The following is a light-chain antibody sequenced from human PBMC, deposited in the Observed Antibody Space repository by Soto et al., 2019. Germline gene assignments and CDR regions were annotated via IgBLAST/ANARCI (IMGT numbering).Light chain of an antibody. Sequence: QSALTQPASVSKSPGQSITISCTGTSSDVGGYKYVSWYQQLPGKAPKLMIYDVSNRPSGVSNRFSGSKSGNTASLTISGLQAEYEADSYCTSYTSSSIYVFGTGTMVNVL. J-gene: IGLJ1*01. CDR3: TSYTSSSIYV. CDR1: SSDVGGYKY. V-gene: IGLV2-14*01. CDR2: DVS.